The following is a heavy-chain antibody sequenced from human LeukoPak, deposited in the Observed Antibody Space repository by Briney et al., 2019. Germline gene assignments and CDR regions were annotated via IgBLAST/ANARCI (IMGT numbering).Heavy chain of an antibody. V-gene: IGHV4-39*07. CDR1: GGSISSSNYY. CDR2: IYYSGST. CDR3: ARNFSSGWFGY. Sequence: PSETLSLTCTVSGGSISSSNYYWGWIRQPPGKGLEWIGSIYYSGSTSYNPSLKSRVAISVDTSKNQFSLKLSSVTAADTAVYYCARNFSSGWFGYWGQGTLVTVSS. D-gene: IGHD6-19*01. J-gene: IGHJ4*02.